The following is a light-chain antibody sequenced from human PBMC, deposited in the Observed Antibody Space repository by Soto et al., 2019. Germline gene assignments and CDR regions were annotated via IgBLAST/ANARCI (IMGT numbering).Light chain of an antibody. CDR3: QKYYSAPLT. Sequence: DIQMTQYPSSLSASSGDRVTVTCRAPEASNDYLACSQKQPGTPPKLLIYAESVLQSGVPSRFRGSGSGTDFTRTITSLQPEDVATYFCQKYYSAPLTFGGGTKV. CDR2: AES. CDR1: EASNDY. J-gene: IGKJ4*01. V-gene: IGKV1-27*01.